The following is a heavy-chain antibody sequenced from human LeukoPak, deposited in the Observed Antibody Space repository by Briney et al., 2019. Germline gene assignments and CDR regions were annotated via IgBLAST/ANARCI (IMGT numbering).Heavy chain of an antibody. D-gene: IGHD4-23*01. CDR3: AILRGNSGYYYGMDV. CDR2: INHSGST. V-gene: IGHV4-34*01. J-gene: IGHJ6*02. CDR1: GGSFSGYY. Sequence: PSETLSLTCAVYGGSFSGYYWSWIPHPPGKALEWIGEINHSGSTNYNPSLKSRVTISVDTSKNQFSLQLSSVTAADTAMYYCAILRGNSGYYYGMDVWGQGNTVTVSS.